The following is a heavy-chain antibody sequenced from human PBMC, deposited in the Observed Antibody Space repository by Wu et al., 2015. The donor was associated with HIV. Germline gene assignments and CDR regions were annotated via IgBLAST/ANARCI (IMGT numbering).Heavy chain of an antibody. V-gene: IGHV1-2*02. CDR1: GYTFTGYY. CDR3: ARGKLFKWTAMVTVPFDY. Sequence: QVQLVQSGAEVKKPGASVKVSCKASGYTFTGYYMHWVRQAPGQGLEWMGWINPNSGGTNYAQKFQGRVTMTRDTSISTAYMELSRLRSDDTAVYYCARGKLFKWTAMVTVPFDYVGPGNPGHRLL. CDR2: INPNSGGT. D-gene: IGHD5-18*01. J-gene: IGHJ4*02.